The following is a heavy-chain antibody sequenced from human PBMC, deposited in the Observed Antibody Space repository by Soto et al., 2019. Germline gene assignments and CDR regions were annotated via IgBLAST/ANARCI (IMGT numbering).Heavy chain of an antibody. CDR2: IYYSGST. D-gene: IGHD1-7*01. J-gene: IGHJ3*02. CDR1: GGSISSGGYY. CDR3: ARGAFDWNYVAFDI. Sequence: LSLTCTVSGGSISSGGYYWSWIRQHPGKGLEWIGYIYYSGSTYYNPSLQSRVIISVDTSKNQISLKLSSVTAADTAVYYCARGAFDWNYVAFDIWGQGTLVTVSS. V-gene: IGHV4-31*03.